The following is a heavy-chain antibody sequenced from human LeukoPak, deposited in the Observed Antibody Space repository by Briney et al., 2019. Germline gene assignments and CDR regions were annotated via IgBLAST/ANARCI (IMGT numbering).Heavy chain of an antibody. CDR1: GFSVSNNY. CDR2: IYSRGAT. V-gene: IGHV3-53*01. D-gene: IGHD1-14*01. J-gene: IGHJ4*02. CDR3: AARNY. Sequence: GGSLRLSCAATGFSVSNNYMSWVRQAPGKGLEGVSVIYSRGATYYADSVKGRFTISRDNSKNTLYLQMNSLRVEDTAVYYCAARNYWGQGTLVTVSS.